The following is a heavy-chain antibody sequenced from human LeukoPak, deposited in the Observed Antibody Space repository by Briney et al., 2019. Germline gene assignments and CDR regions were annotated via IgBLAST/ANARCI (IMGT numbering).Heavy chain of an antibody. CDR3: ARVSSGSYFGYYYYYMDV. J-gene: IGHJ6*03. D-gene: IGHD1-26*01. Sequence: GGSLRLSCAASGFTFSSYWMHWVRQAPGKGLVRVSRINSDGSSTSYADSVKGRFTISRDNAKNTLYLQMNSLRAEDTAVYYCARVSSGSYFGYYYYYMDVWGKGTTVTVSS. CDR2: INSDGSST. V-gene: IGHV3-74*01. CDR1: GFTFSSYW.